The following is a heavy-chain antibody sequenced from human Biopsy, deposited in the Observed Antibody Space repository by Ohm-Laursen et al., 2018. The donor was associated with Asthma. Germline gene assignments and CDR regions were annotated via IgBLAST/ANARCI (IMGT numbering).Heavy chain of an antibody. D-gene: IGHD6-19*01. CDR1: GYSLTDLS. CDR2: IMTVFGTT. CDR3: ARCQVGYSSGWSLLLKKIYYSGMDV. J-gene: IGHJ6*02. Sequence: SVKVSCKISGYSLTDLSMHWVRQAPGQGLEWLGGIMTVFGTTNYAQKFQGRVTITADESTSTAYMEVTSLRSEDTAIYYCARCQVGYSSGWSLLLKKIYYSGMDVWGQGTLVPVS. V-gene: IGHV1-69*13.